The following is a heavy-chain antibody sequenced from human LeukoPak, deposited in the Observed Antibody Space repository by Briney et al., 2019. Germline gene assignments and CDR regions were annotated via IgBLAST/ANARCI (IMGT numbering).Heavy chain of an antibody. J-gene: IGHJ6*02. CDR1: GYTFTSYD. D-gene: IGHD3-3*01. CDR2: MNPNSGNT. V-gene: IGHV1-8*01. CDR3: ARLREREYYDFWSGYYGEYYYYGMDV. Sequence: ASVKVSCRASGYTFTSYDIHWVRQATGQGLVGMGWMNPNSGNTGYAQKFQGRVTITRNTSISTAYMELSSLRSEDTAVYYCARLREREYYDFWSGYYGEYYYYGMDVWGQGTTVTVSS.